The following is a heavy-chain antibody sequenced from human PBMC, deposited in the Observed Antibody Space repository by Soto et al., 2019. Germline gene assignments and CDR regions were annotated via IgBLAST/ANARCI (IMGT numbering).Heavy chain of an antibody. CDR2: INPNSGGT. CDR3: ARDGDMVRGVLFDY. V-gene: IGHV1-2*04. CDR1: GYTFTVYY. J-gene: IGHJ4*02. D-gene: IGHD3-10*01. Sequence: ASVKVSCKASGYTFTVYYMHWVRQAPGQGLEWMGWINPNSGGTNYAQKFQGWVTMTRDTSISTAYMELSRLRSDDTAVYYCARDGDMVRGVLFDYWGQGNLVTVSS.